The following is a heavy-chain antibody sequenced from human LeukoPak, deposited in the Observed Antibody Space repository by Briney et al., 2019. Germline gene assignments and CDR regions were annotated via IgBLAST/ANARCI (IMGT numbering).Heavy chain of an antibody. V-gene: IGHV4-34*01. CDR3: ARGGGYYYGSGSRPLDY. CDR1: GGFLRGYY. Sequence: SETLSLTCGVYGGFLRGYYWSRIREPPGKGLEWSGEINHSGTTNYNPSLKSRVTMTVDTSKNQLSLKLSSVTAADTAVYYCARGGGYYYGSGSRPLDYWGQGTLVTVSS. D-gene: IGHD3-10*01. CDR2: INHSGTT. J-gene: IGHJ4*02.